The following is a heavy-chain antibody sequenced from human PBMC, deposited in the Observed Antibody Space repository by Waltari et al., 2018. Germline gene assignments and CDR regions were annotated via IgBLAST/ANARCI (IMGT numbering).Heavy chain of an antibody. CDR2: MSSSGHT. V-gene: IGHV4-39*01. J-gene: IGHJ3*02. CDR1: GSLSSTTYY. Sequence: QLQLQESGPGLVTPSETVSLTGTVPGSLSSTTYYWGWIRPPPGKGLEGIGSMSSSGHTYYNPSLKSRFTISVDTSKNQFSLRLSSVTAADTAVYYCARRSRGSGSYAFGAFDIWGQGTMVIVSS. CDR3: ARRSRGSGSYAFGAFDI. D-gene: IGHD1-26*01.